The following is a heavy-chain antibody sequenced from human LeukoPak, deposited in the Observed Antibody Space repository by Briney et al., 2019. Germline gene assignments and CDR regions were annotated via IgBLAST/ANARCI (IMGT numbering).Heavy chain of an antibody. CDR2: IGPTGDT. Sequence: GGSLRLSCAASGFTFSSSDMHWVRQPTGEPLEWVSAIGPTGDTYYPDSVRGRFTISRENAKNSLYLQLNSLTAGDTAVYFCARSAGYCINGVCYTSYFDLWGRGTLVTVSS. J-gene: IGHJ2*01. CDR1: GFTFSSSD. D-gene: IGHD2-8*01. CDR3: ARSAGYCINGVCYTSYFDL. V-gene: IGHV3-13*01.